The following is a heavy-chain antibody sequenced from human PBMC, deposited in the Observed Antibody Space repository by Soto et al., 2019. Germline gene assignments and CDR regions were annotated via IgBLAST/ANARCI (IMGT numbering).Heavy chain of an antibody. CDR1: GYTFTSYG. D-gene: IGHD1-7*01. Sequence: ASVKVSCKASGYTFTSYGISWVRQAPGQGLEWMGWISAYNGNTNYAQKLQGRVTMTTDTSTSTAYMELRSLRSDDTAVYYCARDIDRRGITGTTDCWGQGTLVTVSS. CDR2: ISAYNGNT. V-gene: IGHV1-18*01. CDR3: ARDIDRRGITGTTDC. J-gene: IGHJ4*02.